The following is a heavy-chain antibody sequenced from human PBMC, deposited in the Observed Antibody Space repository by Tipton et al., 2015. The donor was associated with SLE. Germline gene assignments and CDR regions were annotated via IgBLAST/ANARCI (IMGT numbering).Heavy chain of an antibody. CDR2: VYYSGST. D-gene: IGHD2-8*01. CDR3: ARHRGYFTVSDYIDY. J-gene: IGHJ4*02. V-gene: IGHV4-39*07. Sequence: TLSLTCTVSGDSITRSDCYWGWIRQPPGKGLEWIGNVYYSGSTNYNPSLKSRVTISVDTSKNQFSLKLSSVTAADTAVYYCARHRGYFTVSDYIDYWGQGTLVTVSS. CDR1: GDSITRSDCY.